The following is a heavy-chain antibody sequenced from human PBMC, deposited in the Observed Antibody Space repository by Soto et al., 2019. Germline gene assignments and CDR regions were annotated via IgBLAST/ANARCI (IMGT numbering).Heavy chain of an antibody. CDR3: AKDWDIVVVTAIRYGMDV. Sequence: GGSLRLSCAASGFTFSSYGMHWVRQAPGKGLEWVAVISYDGSNKYYADSVKGRFTISRDNSKTTLYLQMNSLRAEDTAVYYCAKDWDIVVVTAIRYGMDVWGQGTTVTVS. V-gene: IGHV3-30*18. CDR1: GFTFSSYG. J-gene: IGHJ6*02. D-gene: IGHD2-21*02. CDR2: ISYDGSNK.